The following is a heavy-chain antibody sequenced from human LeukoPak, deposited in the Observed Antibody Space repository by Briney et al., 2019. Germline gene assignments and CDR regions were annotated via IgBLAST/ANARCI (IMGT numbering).Heavy chain of an antibody. D-gene: IGHD6-13*01. CDR3: ARAKQQLAPRYYHMDV. CDR1: GYTFTSYG. J-gene: IGHJ6*03. CDR2: ISAYNGNT. Sequence: ASVKVSCKASGYTFTSYGISWVRQAPGQGLEWMGWISAYNGNTNYAQKLQGRVTMTTDTSTSTAYMELRSLRSDDTAVYYCARAKQQLAPRYYHMDVWGKGTTVTVSS. V-gene: IGHV1-18*01.